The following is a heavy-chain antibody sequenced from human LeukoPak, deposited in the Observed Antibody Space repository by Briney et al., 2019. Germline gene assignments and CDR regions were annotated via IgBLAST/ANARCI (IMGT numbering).Heavy chain of an antibody. J-gene: IGHJ5*02. CDR1: GCTFSSYS. CDR2: ISSSSSCI. D-gene: IGHD6-13*01. V-gene: IGHV3-21*01. CDR3: ARVAVAGPPGWFDP. Sequence: PGGSLRLSCAASGCTFSSYSMNWVRQAPGKGLEWGASISSSSSCIYYADSVKGRFTISRNNIDNVVYLQMSRLTAQDPAVYYCARVAVAGPPGWFDPWGQGTLVTVSS.